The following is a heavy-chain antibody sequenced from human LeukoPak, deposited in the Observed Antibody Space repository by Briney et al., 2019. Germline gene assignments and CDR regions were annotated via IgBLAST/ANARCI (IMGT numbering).Heavy chain of an antibody. CDR3: AKETYLSLDY. V-gene: IGHV3-30*18. J-gene: IGHJ4*02. CDR1: GFSFSSYS. D-gene: IGHD2/OR15-2a*01. CDR2: ISYDGSNK. Sequence: GGSLRLSCAASGFSFSSYSMHWVRQAPGRGLEWVALISYDGSNKYYADSVKGRFTISRDNSKNTLYLQMNSLRAEDTAVYYCAKETYLSLDYWGQGTLVTVSS.